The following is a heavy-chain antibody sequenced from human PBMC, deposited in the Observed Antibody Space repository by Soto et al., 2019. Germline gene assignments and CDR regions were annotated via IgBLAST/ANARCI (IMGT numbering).Heavy chain of an antibody. CDR3: ARAFL. V-gene: IGHV3-7*01. J-gene: IGHJ4*02. CDR2: IKQDGSEK. Sequence: GGSQRLSSAASGFTFSGFWMSWVRQAPGKGLEWVANIKQDGSEKYYVDSVKGRFTISRDNAKNSLFLQMNSLRAEDTAVYYCARAFLWGQGALVTVSS. CDR1: GFTFSGFW.